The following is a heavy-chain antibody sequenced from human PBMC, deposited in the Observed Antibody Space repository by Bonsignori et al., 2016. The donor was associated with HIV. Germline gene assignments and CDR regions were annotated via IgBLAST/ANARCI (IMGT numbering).Heavy chain of an antibody. CDR3: ARALGGGYYFDY. V-gene: IGHV4-4*07. Sequence: GSLRLSCTVSGGSISSYYWELGSGQPAGKGLEWIGRIYTSGSTNYNPSLKSRVTMSVDTSKNQFSLKLSSVTAADTAVYYCARALGGGYYFDYWGPGNPGHRLL. D-gene: IGHD3-16*01. J-gene: IGHJ4*02. CDR2: IYTSGST. CDR1: GGSISSYY.